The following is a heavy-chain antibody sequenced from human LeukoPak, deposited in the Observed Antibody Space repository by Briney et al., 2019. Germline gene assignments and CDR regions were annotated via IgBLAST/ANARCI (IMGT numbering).Heavy chain of an antibody. Sequence: ASVKVSCKASGGTFSSYAINWVRQATGQGLEWMGWMNPNSGNTGYAQKFQGRVTMTRNTSISTAYMELSSLRSEDTAVYYCARGDYGGTYYYDSSGYYHFDYWGQGTLVTVSS. D-gene: IGHD3-22*01. CDR2: MNPNSGNT. J-gene: IGHJ4*02. V-gene: IGHV1-8*02. CDR3: ARGDYGGTYYYDSSGYYHFDY. CDR1: GGTFSSYA.